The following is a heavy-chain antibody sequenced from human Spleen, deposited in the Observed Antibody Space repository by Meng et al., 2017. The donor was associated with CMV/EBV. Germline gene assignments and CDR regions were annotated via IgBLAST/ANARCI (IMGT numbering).Heavy chain of an antibody. D-gene: IGHD6-25*01. CDR3: ARVIEYSIGGGGFDP. V-gene: IGHV4-31*02. CDR2: ISYSGNT. CDR1: GSITTYSYY. J-gene: IGHJ5*02. Sequence: GSITTYSYYWTGIRQDPGKGLEWIGYISYSGNTYYNPSLTSRLTISMDTSKNQFSLKLTSVTAADVAVYYCARVIEYSIGGGGFDPWGQGTLVTVSS.